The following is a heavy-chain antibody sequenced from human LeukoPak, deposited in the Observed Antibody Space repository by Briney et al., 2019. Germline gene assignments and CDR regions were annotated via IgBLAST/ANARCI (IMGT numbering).Heavy chain of an antibody. Sequence: SETLSLTCTVSGGSIGSYYWSWIRQPPGKGLEWIGYIYYSGSTNYNPSLKSRVTISVDTSKNQFSLKLSSVTAADTAVYYCARVQRFGYYYYYMDVWGKGTTVTVSS. D-gene: IGHD3-16*01. J-gene: IGHJ6*03. V-gene: IGHV4-59*01. CDR1: GGSIGSYY. CDR2: IYYSGST. CDR3: ARVQRFGYYYYYMDV.